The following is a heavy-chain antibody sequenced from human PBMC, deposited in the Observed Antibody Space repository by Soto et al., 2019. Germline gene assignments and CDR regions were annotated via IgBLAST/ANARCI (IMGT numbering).Heavy chain of an antibody. J-gene: IGHJ4*02. Sequence: VGSLRLSCAASGFTFNNHAMNWVRQAPGKGLEWVSIISGTGGTTYYADSVKGRFTISRDNSKNTLYLQMNSLRAEDTAVYYCAKDGSTTYPGGEYFDYWGQGALVTVSS. V-gene: IGHV3-23*01. D-gene: IGHD3-16*01. CDR2: ISGTGGTT. CDR1: GFTFNNHA. CDR3: AKDGSTTYPGGEYFDY.